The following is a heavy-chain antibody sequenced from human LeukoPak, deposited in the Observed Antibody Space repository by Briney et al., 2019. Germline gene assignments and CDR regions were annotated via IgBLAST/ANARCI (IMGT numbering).Heavy chain of an antibody. Sequence: SVKVSCKASGGTFSSYADRWVRQAPGPGHELMGGIIPIFGTANYAQKFQGRVTITADESTSTAYMELSSLSSEDTAVYYCARALYCSGGSCFDYWGQGTLVTVSS. V-gene: IGHV1-69*13. CDR1: GGTFSSYA. J-gene: IGHJ4*02. CDR2: IIPIFGTA. D-gene: IGHD2-15*01. CDR3: ARALYCSGGSCFDY.